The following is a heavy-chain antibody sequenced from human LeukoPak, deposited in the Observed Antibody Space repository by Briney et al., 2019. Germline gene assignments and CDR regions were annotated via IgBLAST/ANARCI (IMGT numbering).Heavy chain of an antibody. CDR1: GFTFSNYA. J-gene: IGHJ4*02. V-gene: IGHV3-30-3*01. CDR3: ATDRWRVLSAVGRIDY. Sequence: GGSLRLSCAASGFTFSNYAMHWVRRAPGKGLEWVAVISNDGSDNYYSDSMKGRFSISRDNSKNTLYLQMNSLRDEDTAVYYCATDRWRVLSAVGRIDYWGQGTLVTVSS. CDR2: ISNDGSDN. D-gene: IGHD6-13*01.